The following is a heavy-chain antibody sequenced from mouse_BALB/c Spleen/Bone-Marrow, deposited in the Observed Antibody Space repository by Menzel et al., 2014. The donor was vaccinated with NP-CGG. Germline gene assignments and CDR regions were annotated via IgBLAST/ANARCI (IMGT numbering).Heavy chain of an antibody. CDR2: IDTSDSYT. J-gene: IGHJ4*01. Sequence: QVQLQQSGTELVMPGASVKMSCKASGYAFTDRWIHWVKPRPGQGLEWIGAIDTSDSYTNYNQKFKGKATLTVDESSSTAYIHLSSLTSEDFAVYYCARGGDDFSLDYWGRGTSVTVSS. CDR1: GYAFTDRW. CDR3: ARGGDDFSLDY. V-gene: IGHV1-69*01. D-gene: IGHD2-4*01.